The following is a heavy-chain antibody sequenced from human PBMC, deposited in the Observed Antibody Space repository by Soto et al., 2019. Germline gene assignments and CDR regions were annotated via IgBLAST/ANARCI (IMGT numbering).Heavy chain of an antibody. Sequence: GGSLRLSCAASGFTFSSYAMSWVRQAPGKGLEWVSAISGSGGSTYYADSVKGRFTISRDNSKNTLYLQMNSLRAEDTAVYYCAKEPVQNYDFWSGLSYYFDYWGQGTLVTVSS. CDR3: AKEPVQNYDFWSGLSYYFDY. D-gene: IGHD3-3*01. CDR1: GFTFSSYA. J-gene: IGHJ4*02. CDR2: ISGSGGST. V-gene: IGHV3-23*01.